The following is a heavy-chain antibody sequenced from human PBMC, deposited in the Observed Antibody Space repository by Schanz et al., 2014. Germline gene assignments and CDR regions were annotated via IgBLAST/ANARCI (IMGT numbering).Heavy chain of an antibody. CDR2: IDTSGHFV. J-gene: IGHJ4*02. V-gene: IGHV3-21*01. CDR3: ARDALAQPGKYNSPWFYFDF. CDR1: EITFTNAW. Sequence: EVQVVESGGGLVQPGGSLRLSCVVSEITFTNAWMNWVRQAPGKGLEWVSSIDTSGHFVYYADSVKGRFTISRDNTKKSLSLQMDSLRAEDTAVYYCARDALAQPGKYNSPWFYFDFWGQGAPVIVSS. D-gene: IGHD6-19*01.